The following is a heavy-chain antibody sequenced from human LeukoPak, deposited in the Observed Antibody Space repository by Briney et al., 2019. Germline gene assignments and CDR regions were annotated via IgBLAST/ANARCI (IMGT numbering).Heavy chain of an antibody. J-gene: IGHJ4*02. CDR1: GFTLSSNY. V-gene: IGHV3-21*01. D-gene: IGHD3-22*01. Sequence: GGSLRLSCAASGFTLSSNYMTWVRQAPGKGLEWVSSISSSSSYIYYADSVKGRFTISRDNAKNSLYLQMNSLRAEDTAVYYCARDRSSYYDSSGHTTGFDYWGQGTLVTVSS. CDR2: ISSSSSYI. CDR3: ARDRSSYYDSSGHTTGFDY.